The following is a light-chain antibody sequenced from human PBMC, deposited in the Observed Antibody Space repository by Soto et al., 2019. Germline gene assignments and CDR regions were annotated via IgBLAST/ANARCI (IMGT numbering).Light chain of an antibody. Sequence: EILLTQSPGTLSLSPGETATLSCRASQSVRNNCLAWYQQRPAQPPRLLMYEAATRASGIPDRFSGSVSGTDFTLTIRSLEPEDFALYFCQQYETSPVTFGGGTKVEI. CDR2: EAA. V-gene: IGKV3-20*01. CDR1: QSVRNNC. J-gene: IGKJ4*01. CDR3: QQYETSPVT.